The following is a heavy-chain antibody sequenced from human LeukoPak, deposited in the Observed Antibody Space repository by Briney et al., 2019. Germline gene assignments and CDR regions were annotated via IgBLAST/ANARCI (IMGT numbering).Heavy chain of an antibody. CDR3: ARDNIGVVTAIRSVYFDY. CDR1: GYSISSGYY. D-gene: IGHD2-21*02. V-gene: IGHV4-38-2*02. J-gene: IGHJ4*02. Sequence: SSETLSLTCTVSGYSISSGYYWGWIRQPPGKGLEWIGSIYHSGSTYYNPSLKSRVTISVDTSKNQFSLKLSSVTAADTAVYYCARDNIGVVTAIRSVYFDYWGQGTLVTVSS. CDR2: IYHSGST.